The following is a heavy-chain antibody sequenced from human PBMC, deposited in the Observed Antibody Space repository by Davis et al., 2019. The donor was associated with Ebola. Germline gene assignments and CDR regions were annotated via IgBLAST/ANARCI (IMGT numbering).Heavy chain of an antibody. D-gene: IGHD4-17*01. V-gene: IGHV1-46*03. J-gene: IGHJ4*02. Sequence: AASVKVSCKASGYTFTGYYMHWVRQAPGQGLEWMGIINPSGGSTSYAQKFQGRVTMTRDTSTSTVYMELSGLRSEDTAVYYCATVTTGLDYWGQGTLVTVSS. CDR2: INPSGGST. CDR1: GYTFTGYY. CDR3: ATVTTGLDY.